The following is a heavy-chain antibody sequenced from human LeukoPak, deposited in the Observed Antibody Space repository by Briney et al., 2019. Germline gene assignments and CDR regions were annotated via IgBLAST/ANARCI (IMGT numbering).Heavy chain of an antibody. CDR3: ARDVVYSDTTYYYYYMDV. V-gene: IGHV3-7*01. CDR1: GFTFSSYW. J-gene: IGHJ6*03. D-gene: IGHD2-2*01. Sequence: GGSLRLSCAASGFTFSSYWMSWVRQAPGKGLEWVANIKQDGSEKYYVDSAKGRFTISRDNAKNSLYLQMNSLRAEDTAVYYCARDVVYSDTTYYYYYMDVWGKGTTVTVSS. CDR2: IKQDGSEK.